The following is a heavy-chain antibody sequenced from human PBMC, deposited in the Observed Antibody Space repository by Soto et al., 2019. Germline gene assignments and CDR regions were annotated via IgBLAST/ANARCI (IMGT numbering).Heavy chain of an antibody. J-gene: IGHJ4*02. CDR1: EFTFTTYS. Sequence: EVQLVESGGGLVQPGGSLRLSCAASEFTFTTYSMNWVRLAPGKGLEWLSYISNTGSTIYYADSVKGRFTISRDNAKNSLYLQMSGLRVEDTAVYYCARGTMTAVSKTDSWGQGALVTVSS. CDR2: ISNTGSTI. D-gene: IGHD4-17*01. V-gene: IGHV3-48*01. CDR3: ARGTMTAVSKTDS.